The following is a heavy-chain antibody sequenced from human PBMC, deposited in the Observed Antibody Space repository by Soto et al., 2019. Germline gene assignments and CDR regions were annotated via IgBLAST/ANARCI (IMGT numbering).Heavy chain of an antibody. V-gene: IGHV3-23*01. CDR2: ISGSGGNT. CDR3: AMLNSGSYSYHGMDV. CDR1: GFTFSSYA. D-gene: IGHD1-26*01. Sequence: HPGGSLRLSCAASGFTFSSYAMNWVRQAPGKGLEWVSAISGSGGNTFYADSVKGRFTISRDNSKNTLFLQMHSLRAEDTAIYYCAMLNSGSYSYHGMDVWRQGTTVTVSS. J-gene: IGHJ6*02.